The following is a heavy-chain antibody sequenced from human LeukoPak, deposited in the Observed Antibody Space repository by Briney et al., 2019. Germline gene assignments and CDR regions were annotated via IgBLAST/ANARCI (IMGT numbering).Heavy chain of an antibody. J-gene: IGHJ6*02. Sequence: ASVKVSCKASGYTFTSYDINWVRQATGQGLEWMGWMNPNSGNTGYAQKFQGRVTMTRNTSISTAYMELSSLRSEDTAVYYCARGPYSGYDYYYYGMDVWGQGTTVTVSS. CDR3: ARGPYSGYDYYYYGMDV. CDR1: GYTFTSYD. CDR2: MNPNSGNT. D-gene: IGHD5-12*01. V-gene: IGHV1-8*01.